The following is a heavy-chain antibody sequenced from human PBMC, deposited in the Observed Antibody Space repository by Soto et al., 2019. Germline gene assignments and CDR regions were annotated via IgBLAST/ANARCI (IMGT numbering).Heavy chain of an antibody. Sequence: SETLSLTCTVSGGSVSSGDYFWSWLRQSPGKRLEWIAYIYYSGSTNYNPSLKSRATISVDTSKSQVSLTLTSMTAADAALYYCARSPNYYYYGFDVWGQGTAVTVSS. V-gene: IGHV4-61*08. D-gene: IGHD3-10*01. CDR2: IYYSGST. CDR1: GGSVSSGDYF. CDR3: ARSPNYYYYGFDV. J-gene: IGHJ6*02.